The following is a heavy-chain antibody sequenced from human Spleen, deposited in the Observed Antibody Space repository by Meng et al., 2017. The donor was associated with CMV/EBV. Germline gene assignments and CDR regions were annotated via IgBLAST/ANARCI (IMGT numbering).Heavy chain of an antibody. V-gene: IGHV4-59*12. Sequence: SETLSLTCTVSGGSISSYYWSWIRQPPGKGLEWIGYIYYSGSTNYNPSLKSRVTISVDTSKNQFSLKLSSVTAADTAVYYCARGLVMITFGGVIVPYGMDVWGQGTTVTVSS. J-gene: IGHJ6*02. CDR1: GGSISSYY. CDR3: ARGLVMITFGGVIVPYGMDV. D-gene: IGHD3-16*02. CDR2: IYYSGST.